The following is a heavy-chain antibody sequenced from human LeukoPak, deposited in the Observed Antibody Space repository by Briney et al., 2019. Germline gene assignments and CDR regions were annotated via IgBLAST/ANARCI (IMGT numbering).Heavy chain of an antibody. Sequence: GGSLRLSCAASGFTFSSYGMHWVRQAPGKGLEWVVVISYDGSNKYYADSVKGRFTISRDNSKNTLYLQMNSLRAEDTAVYYCAKDLRAARNTAMAPYYYYGMDVWGQGTTVTVSS. J-gene: IGHJ6*02. D-gene: IGHD5-18*01. CDR1: GFTFSSYG. CDR3: AKDLRAARNTAMAPYYYYGMDV. V-gene: IGHV3-30*18. CDR2: ISYDGSNK.